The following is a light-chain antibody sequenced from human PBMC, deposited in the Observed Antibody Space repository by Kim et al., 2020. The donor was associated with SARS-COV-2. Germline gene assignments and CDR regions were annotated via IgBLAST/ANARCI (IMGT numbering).Light chain of an antibody. V-gene: IGLV1-36*01. CDR2: YDD. CDR1: SSNIGNNA. Sequence: QRVIISCSGSSSNIGNNAVNWYQQLPGKAPKLLIYYDDLLPSGVSDRFSGSKSGTSASLAISGLQSEDEADYYSAAWDDSLNGPVFGGGTQLTVL. J-gene: IGLJ3*02. CDR3: AAWDDSLNGPV.